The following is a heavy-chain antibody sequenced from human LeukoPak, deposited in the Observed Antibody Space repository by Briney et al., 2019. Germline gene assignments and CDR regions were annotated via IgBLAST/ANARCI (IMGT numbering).Heavy chain of an antibody. CDR3: ASRDIEELPYRAVDY. J-gene: IGHJ4*02. D-gene: IGHD2-15*01. V-gene: IGHV1-69*13. Sequence: ASVKVSCKASGGTFSSYAISWVRQAPGQGLEWMGGIIPIFGTANYAQKFQGRVTITADESTSTAYMELSSLRSEATAVYYCASRDIEELPYRAVDYWGQGTLVTVSS. CDR2: IIPIFGTA. CDR1: GGTFSSYA.